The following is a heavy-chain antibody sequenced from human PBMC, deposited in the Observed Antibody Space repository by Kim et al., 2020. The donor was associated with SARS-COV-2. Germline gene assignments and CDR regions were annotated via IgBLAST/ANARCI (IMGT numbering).Heavy chain of an antibody. D-gene: IGHD3-10*01. CDR2: ISGSGGST. CDR3: AKFTWFGELYP. J-gene: IGHJ5*02. V-gene: IGHV3-23*01. CDR1: GFTFSSYA. Sequence: GGSLRLSCAASGFTFSSYAMSWVRQAPGKGLEWVSAISGSGGSTYYADSVKGRFTISRDNYKNTLYLQMNSLRAEDTAVYYCAKFTWFGELYPWGQGTLVTVSS.